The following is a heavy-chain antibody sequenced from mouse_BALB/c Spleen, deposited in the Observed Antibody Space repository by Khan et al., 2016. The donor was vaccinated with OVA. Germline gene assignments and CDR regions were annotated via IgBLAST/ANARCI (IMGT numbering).Heavy chain of an antibody. CDR3: ARSTYRYAFVY. D-gene: IGHD2-12*01. CDR1: ITSGY. CDR2: IIYTGYT. J-gene: IGHJ3*01. Sequence: EVQLQESGPSLVKPSQTLSITSGYWNWIRKFPGNKLEYMGYIIYTGYTYYNPSLKSRISITRHTSKNQYYLQLSSVNDEDTATYYCARSTYRYAFVYWGQGTLVTVSA. V-gene: IGHV3-8*02.